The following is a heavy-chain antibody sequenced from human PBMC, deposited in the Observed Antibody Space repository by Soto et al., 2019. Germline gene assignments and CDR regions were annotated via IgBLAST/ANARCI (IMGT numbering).Heavy chain of an antibody. V-gene: IGHV4-30-2*01. CDR1: GGSISSGHYP. D-gene: IGHD2-21*01. J-gene: IGHJ4*02. CDR3: ARLVGVAISP. Sequence: SETLSLTCAVSGGSISSGHYPWTWIRQPPGKGLEWIGYIYPGGNTYYSPSLESRVTIALDTSKSLVSLRLNSVTAADTAVYYCARLVGVAISPRGQGTLVTVSS. CDR2: IYPGGNT.